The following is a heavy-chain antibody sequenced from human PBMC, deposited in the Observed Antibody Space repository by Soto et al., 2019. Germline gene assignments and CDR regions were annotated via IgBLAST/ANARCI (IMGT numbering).Heavy chain of an antibody. Sequence: SETLSLTCTVSGGSISSYYWSWIRQPPGKGLEWIGYIYYSGSTNYNPSLKSRVTISVDTSKNQFSLKLSSVTAADTAVYYCARLRGYSGYAPWGQGTLVTVSS. J-gene: IGHJ5*02. CDR2: IYYSGST. CDR1: GGSISSYY. V-gene: IGHV4-59*01. CDR3: ARLRGYSGYAP. D-gene: IGHD5-12*01.